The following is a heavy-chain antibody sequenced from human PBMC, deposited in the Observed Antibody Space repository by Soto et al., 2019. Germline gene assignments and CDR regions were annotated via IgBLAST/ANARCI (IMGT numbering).Heavy chain of an antibody. D-gene: IGHD1-26*01. CDR2: TYYRSKWYN. J-gene: IGHJ6*02. CDR1: GDSVSSNSAA. CDR3: ARATLIVGAFYYYYYYGMDV. Sequence: PSQTLSLTCAISGDSVSSNSAAWNWIRQSPSRGLEWLGRTYYRSKWYNDYAVSVKSRITINPDTSKNQFSLQLNSVTPEDTAVYYCARATLIVGAFYYYYYYGMDVWGQGTTVTVS. V-gene: IGHV6-1*01.